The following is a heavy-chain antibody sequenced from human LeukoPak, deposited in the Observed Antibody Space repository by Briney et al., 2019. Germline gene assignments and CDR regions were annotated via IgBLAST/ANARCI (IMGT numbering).Heavy chain of an antibody. J-gene: IGHJ4*02. V-gene: IGHV1-46*01. CDR2: INPSGGGT. Sequence: GASVKVSCKASGYTFTSHYMYWVRQAPGQGLEWMGVINPSGGGTSYAQKFQGRVTMTRDTSTSTVYMELSSLRSEDTAVYFCTRAYGSSSPFDYWGQGTLVTVSS. D-gene: IGHD6-6*01. CDR3: TRAYGSSSPFDY. CDR1: GYTFTSHY.